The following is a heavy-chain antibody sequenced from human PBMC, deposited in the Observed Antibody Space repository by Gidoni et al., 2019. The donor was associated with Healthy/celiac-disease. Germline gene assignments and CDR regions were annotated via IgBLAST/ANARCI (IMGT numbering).Heavy chain of an antibody. CDR1: GFPFTYYY. V-gene: IGHV3-11*01. CDR3: ARDRDVRGNFDY. J-gene: IGHJ4*02. D-gene: IGHD3-10*01. Sequence: QVQLVVSGGGLVKPGGSLGLSCAASGFPFTYYYMSWIRQAPGKGVEWVSYISSSGSTIYYADSVKGRFTISRDNAKNSLYLQMNSLRAEETAVYYCARDRDVRGNFDYWGQGTLVTVSS. CDR2: ISSSGSTI.